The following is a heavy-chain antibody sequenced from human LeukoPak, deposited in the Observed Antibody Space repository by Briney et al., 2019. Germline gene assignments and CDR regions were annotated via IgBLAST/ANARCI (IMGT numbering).Heavy chain of an antibody. CDR3: AKYDGGYSTGWLDY. J-gene: IGHJ4*02. Sequence: PGGSLRLSCEASGFSFSAYAMTWVRQAPGKGLEWVSSIGSDNKPHYSESVKGRFAISRDNSKNILFLHLNSLRAEDTAVYYCAKYDGGYSTGWLDYWGQGTLVTVSS. CDR2: IGSDNKP. V-gene: IGHV3-23*05. D-gene: IGHD6-19*01. CDR1: GFSFSAYA.